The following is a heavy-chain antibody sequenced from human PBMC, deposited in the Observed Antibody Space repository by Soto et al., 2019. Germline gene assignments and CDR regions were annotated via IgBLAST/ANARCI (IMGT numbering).Heavy chain of an antibody. D-gene: IGHD6-19*01. CDR2: ISGNGADT. CDR3: GKELRVSGWFVCSY. V-gene: IGHV3-23*01. CDR1: GFTFSSYA. Sequence: DVQLLESGGGLVQPGGSVRLSCAASGFTFSSYAMSWVRQAPGTGLEWVSAISGNGADTSYADSVRARFTISIGSSKDTLFLQLTRRRADDTALYYCGKELRVSGWFVCSYLGPGILVTVAS. J-gene: IGHJ4*02.